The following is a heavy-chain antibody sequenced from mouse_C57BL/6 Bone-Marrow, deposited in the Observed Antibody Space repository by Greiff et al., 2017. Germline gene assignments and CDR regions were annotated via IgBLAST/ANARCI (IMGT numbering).Heavy chain of an antibody. V-gene: IGHV5-17*01. D-gene: IGHD2-3*01. CDR3: AILYDGYFDY. J-gene: IGHJ2*01. CDR1: GFTFSDYG. CDR2: ISSGSSTI. Sequence: EVQLVESGGGLVKPGGSLKLSCAASGFTFSDYGMHWVRQAPETGLEWVAYISSGSSTISYADTVKGRFTISRDNAKNTLFLQITVLRSEATAMYYCAILYDGYFDYWGQGTTLTVSS.